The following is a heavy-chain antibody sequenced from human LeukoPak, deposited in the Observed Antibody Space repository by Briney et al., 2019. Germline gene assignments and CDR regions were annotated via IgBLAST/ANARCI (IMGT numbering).Heavy chain of an antibody. CDR2: ISSYSSTI. D-gene: IGHD3-22*01. V-gene: IGHV3-48*01. CDR3: ARDKDTSAYYSGH. Sequence: GGSLRLSCAASGFTFSSYSMIWVRQAPGKGLEWVSYISSYSSTIYYADSVKGRFTISRDDAKNSLYLQMNSLGAEDTAVYYCARDKDTSAYYSGHWGQGTLVTVSS. CDR1: GFTFSSYS. J-gene: IGHJ4*02.